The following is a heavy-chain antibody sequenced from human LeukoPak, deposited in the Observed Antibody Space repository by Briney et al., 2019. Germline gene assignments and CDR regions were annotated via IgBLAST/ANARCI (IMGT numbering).Heavy chain of an antibody. J-gene: IGHJ6*02. Sequence: GGSLRLSCAPSGFTFTTYAMHWVRQAPGKGLEWVAVISYDGTNKYYADSVKGRFTISRDNSKNTLYLQMNSLRGEDTAVYYCERELNHWIMDVWGQGTTVTVSS. CDR1: GFTFTTYA. CDR3: ERELNHWIMDV. CDR2: ISYDGTNK. D-gene: IGHD1-14*01. V-gene: IGHV3-30-3*01.